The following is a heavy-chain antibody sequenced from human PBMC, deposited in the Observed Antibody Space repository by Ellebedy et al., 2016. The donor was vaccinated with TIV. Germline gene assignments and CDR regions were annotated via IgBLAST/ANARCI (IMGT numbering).Heavy chain of an antibody. V-gene: IGHV3-9*01. CDR2: ISWNSGSI. D-gene: IGHD3-3*01. Sequence: SLKISCAASGSTFDDYAMHWVRQAPGRGLEWVSGISWNSGSIGYADSVKGRFTISRDNAKNSLYLQMNSLRTEDTALYYCAKDLELRFFKMEAFDIWGQGTMVTVSS. CDR1: GSTFDDYA. J-gene: IGHJ3*02. CDR3: AKDLELRFFKMEAFDI.